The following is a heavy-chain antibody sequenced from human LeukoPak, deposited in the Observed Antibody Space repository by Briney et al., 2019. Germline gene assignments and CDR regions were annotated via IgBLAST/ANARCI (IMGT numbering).Heavy chain of an antibody. Sequence: GASVKVSCKVSGYTLTELSMHWVRQAPGKGLEWMGGFDPEDGETIYAQKLQGRVTMTTDTSTSTAYMELRSLRSDDTAVYYCASEDDMGPGVWGQGTLVTVSS. CDR2: FDPEDGET. J-gene: IGHJ4*02. V-gene: IGHV1-24*01. D-gene: IGHD3-9*01. CDR1: GYTLTELS. CDR3: ASEDDMGPGV.